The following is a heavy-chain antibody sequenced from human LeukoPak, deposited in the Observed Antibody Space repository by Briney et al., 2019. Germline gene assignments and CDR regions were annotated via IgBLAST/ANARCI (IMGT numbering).Heavy chain of an antibody. CDR3: ARNPRRFLGWLSYYMDV. D-gene: IGHD3-3*01. CDR1: GFTFSFYW. J-gene: IGHJ6*03. Sequence: PGGSLRLSCAASGFTFSFYWMSWVRQAPGKGLEWVANIKQDGTETSYMDSVRGRFTISRDNAKNSLYLQMNSLRAEDTAVYYCARNPRRFLGWLSYYMDVWGTGTTVTVSS. V-gene: IGHV3-7*01. CDR2: IKQDGTET.